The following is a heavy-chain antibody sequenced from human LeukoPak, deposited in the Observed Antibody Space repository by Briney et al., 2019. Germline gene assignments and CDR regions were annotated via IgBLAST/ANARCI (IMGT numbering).Heavy chain of an antibody. CDR3: ARPTYYYGSGSYEIDY. Sequence: GGCLSLSCAASGFTFSSYSMNWVRQAPGKGLEWVSSISSSSSYIYYADSVKGRFTISRDNAKHSLYLQMNSLRAEDTAVYYCARPTYYYGSGSYEIDYWGQGTLVTVSS. D-gene: IGHD3-10*01. J-gene: IGHJ4*02. CDR2: ISSSSSYI. CDR1: GFTFSSYS. V-gene: IGHV3-21*01.